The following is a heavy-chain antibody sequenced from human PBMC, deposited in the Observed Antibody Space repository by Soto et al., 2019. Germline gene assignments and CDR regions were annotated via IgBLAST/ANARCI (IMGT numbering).Heavy chain of an antibody. CDR2: ISYDGTNK. CDR3: ARDFVGGAYHFDS. D-gene: IGHD2-21*01. V-gene: IGHV3-30*03. J-gene: IGHJ4*02. CDR1: GFTFSSYG. Sequence: PGGSLRLSCAASGFTFSSYGMHWVRQAPGKGLEWVAVISYDGTNKYYADSVKGRFTISRDNSKNTLFLQMNSLRAEDTAVYYCARDFVGGAYHFDSWGQGALVTVSS.